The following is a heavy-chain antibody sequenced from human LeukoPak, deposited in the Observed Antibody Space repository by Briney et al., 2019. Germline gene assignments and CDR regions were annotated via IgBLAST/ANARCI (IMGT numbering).Heavy chain of an antibody. J-gene: IGHJ4*02. CDR1: GDSFSSNSAA. CDR3: ARERMRDSSGWPIDY. D-gene: IGHD6-19*01. V-gene: IGHV6-1*01. CDR2: TYYRSKWYN. Sequence: SQTLSLTCAVSGDSFSSNSAAWNWIRQSPSRGLEWLGRTYYRSKWYNDYAVSVKSRITINPDTSKNQFSLQLNSVTPEDTAVYYCARERMRDSSGWPIDYWGQGTLVTVSS.